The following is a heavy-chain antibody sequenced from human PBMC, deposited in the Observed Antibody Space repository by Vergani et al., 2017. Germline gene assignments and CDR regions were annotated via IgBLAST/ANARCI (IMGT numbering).Heavy chain of an antibody. CDR1: GYTFTSYA. CDR3: ARGLRGIAARRIDY. Sequence: QVQLVQSGAEVKKPGASVKVSCKASGYTFTSYAMHWVRQAPGQRLEWMGWINTGNGNTKYSQKFQGRVTITRDTSASTAYMELSSLRSEDTAVYYCARGLRGIAARRIDYWGQGTLVTVSS. CDR2: INTGNGNT. V-gene: IGHV1-3*04. J-gene: IGHJ4*02. D-gene: IGHD6-6*01.